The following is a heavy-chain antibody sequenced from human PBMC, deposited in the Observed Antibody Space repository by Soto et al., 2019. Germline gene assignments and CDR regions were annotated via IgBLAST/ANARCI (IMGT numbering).Heavy chain of an antibody. V-gene: IGHV3-7*01. CDR1: GFAFSGYW. J-gene: IGHJ4*02. CDR3: ARATSVDAY. CDR2: IKQDGSEK. Sequence: EVQLVESGGDLVQPGGSLRLSCAASGFAFSGYWMSWVRQAPGKGLEGVANIKQDGSEKYYVDSVKGRFTISRDNAKNSLYLQMNSLRVEYTAVYYCARATSVDAYWGQGTLVTVSS. D-gene: IGHD5-12*01.